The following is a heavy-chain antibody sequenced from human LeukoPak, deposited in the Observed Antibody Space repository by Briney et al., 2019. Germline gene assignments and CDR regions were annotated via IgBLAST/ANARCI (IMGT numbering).Heavy chain of an antibody. CDR1: GYTFTSYY. J-gene: IGHJ1*01. Sequence: ASVKVSCKASGYTFTSYYMHWVRQAPGQGLEWMGIINPSGGSTSYAQKFQGRVTMTRDMSTSTVYMELSSLRSEDTAVYYCAREDYGGNFEIQHWGQGTLVTVSS. CDR3: AREDYGGNFEIQH. CDR2: INPSGGST. V-gene: IGHV1-46*01. D-gene: IGHD4-23*01.